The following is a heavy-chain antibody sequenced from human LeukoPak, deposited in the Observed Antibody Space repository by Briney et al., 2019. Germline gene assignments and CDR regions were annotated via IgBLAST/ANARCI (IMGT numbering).Heavy chain of an antibody. Sequence: GASVKVSCKASGGTFSSYAISWVRQAPGQGLEWMGRIIPILGIANYAQKFQGRVTITADKSTSTAYTELSSLRSEDTAVYYCARGSLRYRCSGGSCLYNYWGQGTLVTVSS. CDR3: ARGSLRYRCSGGSCLYNY. CDR1: GGTFSSYA. J-gene: IGHJ4*02. V-gene: IGHV1-69*04. D-gene: IGHD2-15*01. CDR2: IIPILGIA.